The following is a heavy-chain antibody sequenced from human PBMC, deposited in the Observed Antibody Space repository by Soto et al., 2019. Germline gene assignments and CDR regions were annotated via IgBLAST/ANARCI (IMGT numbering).Heavy chain of an antibody. V-gene: IGHV4-31*03. D-gene: IGHD3-16*01. Sequence: SETLSLTCTVSGGSISSGGYYWSWIRQHPGKGLEWIGYIYYSGSTYYNPSLKSRVTISVDTSKNQFSLKLSSVTAADTAVYYCAREGHFRGIRYYYGMDVWGQGTTVTVSS. CDR2: IYYSGST. CDR3: AREGHFRGIRYYYGMDV. J-gene: IGHJ6*02. CDR1: GGSISSGGYY.